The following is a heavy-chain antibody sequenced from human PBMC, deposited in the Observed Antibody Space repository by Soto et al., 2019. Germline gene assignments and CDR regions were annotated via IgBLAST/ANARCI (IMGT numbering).Heavy chain of an antibody. CDR1: GGSFSGYY. J-gene: IGHJ6*02. Sequence: QVQLQQWGAGLLKPSETLSLNCAVYGGSFSGYYWSWIRQPPGKGLEWIGEINHRGSINYNPSLKSRVTMSLDTSKNEFSLKLNSVTAADTAVCYCGRGSRMRIPAASGRDYYYHGLDVWGQGTAVTVSS. D-gene: IGHD2-15*01. CDR2: INHRGSI. V-gene: IGHV4-34*01. CDR3: GRGSRMRIPAASGRDYYYHGLDV.